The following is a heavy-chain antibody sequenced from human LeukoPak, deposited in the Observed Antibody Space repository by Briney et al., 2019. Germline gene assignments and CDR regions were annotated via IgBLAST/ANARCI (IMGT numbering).Heavy chain of an antibody. Sequence: GGSLRLSCAASGFTFSSYSMNWVRQAPGKELEWVSSISSSSSYIYYADSVKGRFTVSRDNSKNTLYLQMNGLRAEDTAVYYCAKDPPEIYISTTGTEDYWGQGTLVTVSS. J-gene: IGHJ4*02. CDR2: ISSSSSYI. V-gene: IGHV3-21*04. CDR3: AKDPPEIYISTTGTEDY. CDR1: GFTFSSYS. D-gene: IGHD1-1*01.